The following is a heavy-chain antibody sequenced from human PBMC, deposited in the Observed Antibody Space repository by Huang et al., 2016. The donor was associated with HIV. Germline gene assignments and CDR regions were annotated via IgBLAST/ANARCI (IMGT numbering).Heavy chain of an antibody. CDR3: AREVVSATGYYYYGMDV. D-gene: IGHD2-15*01. J-gene: IGHJ6*02. Sequence: QVQLVQAGAEVKKPGASVKVSCKASGYTFTGYYMHWVRQAPGQVLEWRGWINPQGGGTNYAQTVKGRVTMTRDTSISTAYIELSRLRSDDTAVYYCAREVVSATGYYYYGMDVWGQGTTVTVSS. CDR1: GYTFTGYY. CDR2: INPQGGGT. V-gene: IGHV1-2*02.